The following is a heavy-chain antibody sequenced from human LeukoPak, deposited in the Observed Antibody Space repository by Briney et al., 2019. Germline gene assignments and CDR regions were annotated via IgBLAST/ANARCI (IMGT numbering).Heavy chain of an antibody. V-gene: IGHV4-34*01. CDR1: GGSFSGYY. D-gene: IGHD3-22*01. CDR2: INHSGST. CDR3: ARGSRVKTYYYDSSGYWLDY. Sequence: TPSETLSLTCAVYGGSFSGYYWSWIRQPPGKGLEWIGEINHSGSTNYNPSLKSRVTISVDTSKNQFSLKLSSVTAADTAVYYCARGSRVKTYYYDSSGYWLDYWGQGTLVTVSS. J-gene: IGHJ4*02.